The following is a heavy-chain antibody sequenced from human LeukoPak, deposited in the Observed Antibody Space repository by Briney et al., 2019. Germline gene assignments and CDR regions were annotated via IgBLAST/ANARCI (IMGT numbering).Heavy chain of an antibody. V-gene: IGHV4-39*01. CDR2: IYYSGST. CDR1: GGSISSSSYY. D-gene: IGHD5-24*01. J-gene: IGHJ4*02. Sequence: SETLSLTCTVSGGSISSSSYYWGWIRQPPGKGLEWIGSIYYSGSTYYNPSLKSRVTISVDTSKNQFSLKLSSVTAADTAVYYCARHIPVEMATINSPFDYWGQGTLVTVSS. CDR3: ARHIPVEMATINSPFDY.